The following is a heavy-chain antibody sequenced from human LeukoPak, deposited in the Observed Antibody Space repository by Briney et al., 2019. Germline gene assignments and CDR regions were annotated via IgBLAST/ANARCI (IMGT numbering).Heavy chain of an antibody. CDR1: GYTFTNYD. CDR2: MNPNSGDS. V-gene: IGHV1-8*01. D-gene: IGHD2-2*01. CDR3: ARRYCISTGCSAFDY. J-gene: IGHJ4*02. Sequence: ASVKASCKASGYTFTNYDINWVRQATGQGLEWMGWMNPNSGDSHSVDKFQGRVTMTRDTSIRTAYMELSGLRSDDTAVYYCARRYCISTGCSAFDYWGPGTPVTVSS.